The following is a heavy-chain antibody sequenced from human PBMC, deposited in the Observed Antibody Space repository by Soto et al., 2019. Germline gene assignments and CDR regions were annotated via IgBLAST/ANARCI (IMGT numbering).Heavy chain of an antibody. CDR2: IIPIFGTA. V-gene: IGHV1-69*06. CDR3: ARVRYDSVWGSYRYNWFGP. J-gene: IGHJ5*02. D-gene: IGHD3-16*02. CDR1: GGTFSSYA. Sequence: SVKVSCKASGGTFSSYAISWVRQAPGQGLEWMGGIIPIFGTANYAQKFQGRVTITADKSTSTAYMELSSLRSEDTAVYYCARVRYDSVWGSYRYNWFGPWGQGTLVTVSS.